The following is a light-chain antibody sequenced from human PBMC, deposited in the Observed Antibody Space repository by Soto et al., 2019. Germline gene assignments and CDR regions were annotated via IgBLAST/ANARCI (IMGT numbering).Light chain of an antibody. CDR1: QAIRTE. CDR3: LQDYSYPRT. Sequence: AIQMTQSPSSLSASVGDRVIITCRASQAIRTELGWYQQRPGKAPKLLIYGTSNLQSGVPSRFSGSGSGTDFTLTINGLQPEDLATYYCLQDYSYPRTFGQGTKVDIK. V-gene: IGKV1-6*01. J-gene: IGKJ1*01. CDR2: GTS.